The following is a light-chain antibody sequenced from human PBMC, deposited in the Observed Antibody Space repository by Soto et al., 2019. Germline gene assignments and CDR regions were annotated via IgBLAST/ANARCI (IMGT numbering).Light chain of an antibody. Sequence: QSALTQPASVSGSPGQSITISCTGTSSDIGGYNYVSWYQQHPGKPPKLMIYDVNNRPSGVSNRFSGSKSGNTASLTISGLQAEDEADYYCSSYTSSSTAVFGGGTKLTVL. J-gene: IGLJ2*01. CDR3: SSYTSSSTAV. CDR2: DVN. V-gene: IGLV2-14*01. CDR1: SSDIGGYNY.